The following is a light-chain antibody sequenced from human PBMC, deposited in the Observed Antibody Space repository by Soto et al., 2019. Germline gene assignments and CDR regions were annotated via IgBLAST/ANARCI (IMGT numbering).Light chain of an antibody. CDR2: GAS. CDR1: QSVSSSY. V-gene: IGKV3-20*01. CDR3: QQYGSSPWT. J-gene: IGKJ1*01. Sequence: EIVLTQSPGTLSLSPGERGTLSCRARQSVSSSYLAWYQQKPGQAPRLLIYGASSRATGIPDRFSGSGSGTDFTLTISRLEPEDFAVYYCQQYGSSPWTFGQGTKVDIK.